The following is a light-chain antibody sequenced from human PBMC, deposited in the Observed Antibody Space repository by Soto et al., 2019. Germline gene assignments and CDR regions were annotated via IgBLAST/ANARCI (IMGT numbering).Light chain of an antibody. CDR2: AAS. CDR3: QKYNSAPLT. Sequence: DIQMTQSPSSLSASLGDRVTITCRASQGIGVYLAWFQQKPGNVPNLLIYAASTLQSGVPSRFSGSESGTDFTLTISSLHPEDVSTYYRQKYNSAPLTFGGGTKVDIK. J-gene: IGKJ4*01. V-gene: IGKV1-27*01. CDR1: QGIGVY.